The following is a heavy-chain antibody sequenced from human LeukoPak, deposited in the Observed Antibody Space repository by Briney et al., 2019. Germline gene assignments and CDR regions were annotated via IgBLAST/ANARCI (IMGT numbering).Heavy chain of an antibody. Sequence: SETLSLTCTVSGGSISSYYWSWIRQPPGKGLEWIGYIYYSGSTNYNPSLKSRVTISVDTSKNQFSLKLSSVTAADTAVYYCVRGQYYFGRSFDAFDIWGQGTMVTVSS. CDR3: VRGQYYFGRSFDAFDI. D-gene: IGHD3-16*01. CDR1: GGSISSYY. CDR2: IYYSGST. J-gene: IGHJ3*02. V-gene: IGHV4-59*12.